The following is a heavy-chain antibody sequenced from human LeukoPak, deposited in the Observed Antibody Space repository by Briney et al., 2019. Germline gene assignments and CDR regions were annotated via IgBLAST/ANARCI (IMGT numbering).Heavy chain of an antibody. D-gene: IGHD5-12*01. J-gene: IGHJ4*02. V-gene: IGHV3-30*03. CDR1: GFTFSSYG. CDR2: ISYDGSNK. CDR3: AREYSGYGKLDY. Sequence: GGSLRLSCAASGFTFSSYGMHWVRQAPGKGLEWVAVISYDGSNKYYADSMKGRFTISRDNSKNTLYLQMNSLRAEDTAVYYCAREYSGYGKLDYWGQGTLVTVSS.